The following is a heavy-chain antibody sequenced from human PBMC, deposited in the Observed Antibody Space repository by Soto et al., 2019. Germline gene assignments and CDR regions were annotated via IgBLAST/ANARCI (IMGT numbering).Heavy chain of an antibody. D-gene: IGHD6-13*01. Sequence: PVGSLRLSCAASGFTFSSYGMHWVRQAPCKGLEWVAVIWYDGSNKYYADSVKGRFTISRDNSKNTLYLQMNSLRAEDTAVYFCARGSSGYISSWYYFDYWGRGTLVTVSS. V-gene: IGHV3-33*01. J-gene: IGHJ4*02. CDR3: ARGSSGYISSWYYFDY. CDR1: GFTFSSYG. CDR2: IWYDGSNK.